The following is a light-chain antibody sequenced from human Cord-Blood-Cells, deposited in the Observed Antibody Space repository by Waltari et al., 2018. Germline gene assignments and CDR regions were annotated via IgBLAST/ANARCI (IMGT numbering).Light chain of an antibody. CDR2: EGS. J-gene: IGLJ1*01. CDR1: SSDVGGSNL. V-gene: IGLV2-23*01. Sequence: QSALTQPASVSGSPGQSITISCTGTSSDVGGSNLVSWYQQHPGKAPKLMIYEGSKRPSGVSNRFSGSKSGNTASLTISGLQAEDEADYYCCSYAGSSTFYVFGTGTKVTVL. CDR3: CSYAGSSTFYV.